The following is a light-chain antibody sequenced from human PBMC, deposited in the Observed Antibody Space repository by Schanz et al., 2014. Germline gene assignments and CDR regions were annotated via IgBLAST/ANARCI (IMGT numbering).Light chain of an antibody. Sequence: QSALTQPRSVSGSPGQSVTISCTGTSSDVGTYNYVSWYQQHPGKAPKVMIYDVRKRPSGVPDRFSGSKSGNTASLTISGLQAEDEADYYCWSYAGSSSWVFGGGTKLTVL. V-gene: IGLV2-11*01. CDR2: DVR. CDR1: SSDVGTYNY. CDR3: WSYAGSSSWV. J-gene: IGLJ3*02.